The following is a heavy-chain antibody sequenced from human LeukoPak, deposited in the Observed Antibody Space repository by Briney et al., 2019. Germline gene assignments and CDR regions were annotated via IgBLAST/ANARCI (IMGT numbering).Heavy chain of an antibody. CDR2: INPNSGGT. CDR3: ARDRGDSSGWGSFY. V-gene: IGHV1-2*02. CDR1: GYTFTGYY. D-gene: IGHD6-19*01. Sequence: ASVKVSCKASGYTFTGYYMHWVRQAPGQGLEWMGWINPNSGGTNYAQKFQGRVTMTRDTSISTAYMELSRLRSDDTAVYYCARDRGDSSGWGSFYWGQGTLVTVSS. J-gene: IGHJ4*02.